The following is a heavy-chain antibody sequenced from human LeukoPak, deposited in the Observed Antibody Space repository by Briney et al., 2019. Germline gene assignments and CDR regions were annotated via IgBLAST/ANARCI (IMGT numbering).Heavy chain of an antibody. CDR1: GFTLSSYS. Sequence: PGESLRLSCAASGFTLSSYSMNWVRQAPGKGLEWVGRIKSKTDGGTTDYAAPVKGRFTISRDDSKNTLYLQMNSLKTEDTAVYYCILTTVDYWGQGTLVTVSS. J-gene: IGHJ4*02. D-gene: IGHD4-17*01. V-gene: IGHV3-15*01. CDR2: IKSKTDGGTT. CDR3: ILTTVDY.